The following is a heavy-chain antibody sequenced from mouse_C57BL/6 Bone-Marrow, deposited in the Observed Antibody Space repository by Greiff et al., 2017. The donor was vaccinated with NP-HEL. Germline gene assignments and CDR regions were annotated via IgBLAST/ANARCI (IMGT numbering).Heavy chain of an antibody. V-gene: IGHV3-5*01. CDR3: ARERGYYDYDVAY. J-gene: IGHJ3*01. D-gene: IGHD2-4*01. Sequence: EVKLQESGPGLVKPSQTVFLTCTVTGISITTGNYRWSWIRQFPGNKLEWIGYIYYSGTITYNPSLTSRTTITRDTPKNQFFLEMNSLTAEDTATYYCARERGYYDYDVAYWGKGTLVTVSA. CDR2: IYYSGTI. CDR1: GISITTGNYR.